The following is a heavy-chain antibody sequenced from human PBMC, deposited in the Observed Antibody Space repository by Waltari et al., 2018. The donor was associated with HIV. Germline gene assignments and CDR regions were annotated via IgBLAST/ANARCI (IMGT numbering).Heavy chain of an antibody. CDR3: ARPQERGFWSGYSSAGDV. D-gene: IGHD3-3*01. Sequence: QVQLVESGGGVVQPGRSLRPSCAASGFTSSRSGMPWVSQARGKGLEWVAVISFDGSTKYSADSVKGRFTISRDNSKNTLYLQMNSLRPEDTAVYYCARPQERGFWSGYSSAGDVWGQGTTVTVSS. CDR2: ISFDGSTK. V-gene: IGHV3-30*03. CDR1: GFTSSRSG. J-gene: IGHJ6*02.